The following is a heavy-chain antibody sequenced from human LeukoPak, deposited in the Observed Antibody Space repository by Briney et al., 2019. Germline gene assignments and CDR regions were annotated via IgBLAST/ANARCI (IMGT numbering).Heavy chain of an antibody. J-gene: IGHJ4*02. D-gene: IGHD1-14*01. CDR2: INHSGST. CDR3: ARGIRGLGYNN. CDR1: GGSFSGYY. Sequence: PSETLSLTCAVYGGSFSGYYWSWIRQPPGKGLEWIGEINHSGSTNYNPSLKSRVTISVDTSKNQFSLKLSSVTAADTAVYYCARGIRGLGYNNWGQGTLVTVSS. V-gene: IGHV4-34*01.